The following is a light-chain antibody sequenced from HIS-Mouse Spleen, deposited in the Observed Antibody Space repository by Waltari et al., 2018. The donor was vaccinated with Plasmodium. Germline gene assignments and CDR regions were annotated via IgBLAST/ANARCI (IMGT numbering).Light chain of an antibody. Sequence: EIVLTQSPATLSLSPGARATLSCRASQSVSSYLAWYQQNPAQAPRLLIYDASNRATGIPARFSGSGSGTDFTLTISSLEPEDFAVYYCQQRSNWPLTFGGGTK. CDR3: QQRSNWPLT. CDR2: DAS. CDR1: QSVSSY. J-gene: IGKJ4*01. V-gene: IGKV3-11*01.